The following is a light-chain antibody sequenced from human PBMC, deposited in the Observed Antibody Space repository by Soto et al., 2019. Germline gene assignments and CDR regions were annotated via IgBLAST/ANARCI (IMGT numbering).Light chain of an antibody. J-gene: IGLJ2*01. Sequence: QPVLTQSPSASASLGASVKVTCTLSSGHSSYAIAWHQQQPEKGPRFLMKLNSDGSHNKGDGIPDRFSGSSSGAERYLTISSLLSEDEADYYCQTWDTGSVIFGGGTKLTVL. CDR3: QTWDTGSVI. V-gene: IGLV4-69*01. CDR1: SGHSSYA. CDR2: LNSDGSH.